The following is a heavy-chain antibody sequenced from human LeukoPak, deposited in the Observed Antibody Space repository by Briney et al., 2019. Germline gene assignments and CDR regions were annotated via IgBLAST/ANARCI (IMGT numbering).Heavy chain of an antibody. Sequence: PGGSLRLSCATSGFTFSSYAMSWVRQAPGKGLEWVSVISGSGGSTSYAESVKGRFTISRDNSKSTLFPQMNSLRAEDAAIYYCAKVLPPWYSSRDDNYYMDVWGKGTTVTVSS. CDR2: ISGSGGST. J-gene: IGHJ6*03. CDR3: AKVLPPWYSSRDDNYYMDV. D-gene: IGHD6-13*01. CDR1: GFTFSSYA. V-gene: IGHV3-23*01.